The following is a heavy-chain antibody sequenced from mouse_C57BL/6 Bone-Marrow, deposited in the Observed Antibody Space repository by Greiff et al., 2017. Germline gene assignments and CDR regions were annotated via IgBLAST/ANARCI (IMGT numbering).Heavy chain of an antibody. CDR3: SRAYYYGSSYAMDY. J-gene: IGHJ4*01. V-gene: IGHV5-17*01. Sequence: EVHLVESGGGLVKPGGSLKLSCAASGFTFSDYGMHWVRQAPEKGLEWVAYISRGSSTTYYADKVKGRVTISRDNAKNTLFLQMTSLRSEDTAMYYVSRAYYYGSSYAMDYWGQGTSVTVSS. D-gene: IGHD1-1*01. CDR1: GFTFSDYG. CDR2: ISRGSSTT.